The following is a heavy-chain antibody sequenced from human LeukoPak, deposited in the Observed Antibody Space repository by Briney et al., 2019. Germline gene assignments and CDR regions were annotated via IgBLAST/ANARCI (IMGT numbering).Heavy chain of an antibody. V-gene: IGHV1-2*02. CDR1: GYTFIGYY. D-gene: IGHD6-13*01. J-gene: IGHJ4*02. CDR3: ARDLPGYSSSWFSE. Sequence: ASVKVSCKASGYTFIGYYMHWVRQAPGQGLEWMGWINPNGGATKYAQKFQGRVPMTRDTSVSTAYLEVNRLRSDDTAVYYCARDLPGYSSSWFSEWGQGTRVTVSS. CDR2: INPNGGAT.